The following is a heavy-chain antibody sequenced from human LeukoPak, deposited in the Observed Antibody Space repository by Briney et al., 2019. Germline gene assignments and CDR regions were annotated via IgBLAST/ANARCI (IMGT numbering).Heavy chain of an antibody. CDR1: GFTFSSYA. Sequence: GGSLRLSCAASGFTFSSYAMSWVRQAPGKGLEWVSAISGSGGSTYYADSVKGRFTISRDNSKNTLYLQMNSLRAEDTAVYYCAKYLVYCSSTSCYPVAFDIWGQGTMVTVSS. D-gene: IGHD2-2*01. V-gene: IGHV3-23*01. CDR3: AKYLVYCSSTSCYPVAFDI. J-gene: IGHJ3*02. CDR2: ISGSGGST.